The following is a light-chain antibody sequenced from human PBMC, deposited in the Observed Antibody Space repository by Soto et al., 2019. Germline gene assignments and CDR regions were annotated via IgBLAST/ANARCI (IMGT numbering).Light chain of an antibody. J-gene: IGLJ1*01. CDR1: TSDVGTYNL. CDR2: EVT. V-gene: IGLV2-23*02. Sequence: LTQPASVSGSPGQSITISCTGTTSDVGTYNLVSWYQHHPGKAPQLIIFEVTKRPSGVSDRFSGSKSGNTASLTISGLLGEDEADYYCCSFAGRSPPTSVFGTGTRSPS. CDR3: CSFAGRSPPTSV.